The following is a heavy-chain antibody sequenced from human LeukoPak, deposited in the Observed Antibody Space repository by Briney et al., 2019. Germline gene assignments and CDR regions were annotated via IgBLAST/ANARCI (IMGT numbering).Heavy chain of an antibody. CDR1: GFTFTNYW. CDR3: ASDRTYDISGYRFDL. J-gene: IGHJ4*02. D-gene: IGHD3-22*01. CDR2: IRQDGGEK. Sequence: PGWALRLSCAGAGFTFTNYWMTWVRQVPGQGLEWVANIRQDGGEKYYEDSVKGRFTISRDNAKNSLYLQMDSLRAEDTAVYYCASDRTYDISGYRFDLWGQGTLVTVSS. V-gene: IGHV3-7*01.